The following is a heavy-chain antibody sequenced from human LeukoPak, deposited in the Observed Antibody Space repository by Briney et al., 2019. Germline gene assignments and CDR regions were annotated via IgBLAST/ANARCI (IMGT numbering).Heavy chain of an antibody. D-gene: IGHD3-10*02. CDR1: GFTFSGSA. Sequence: PGGSLRLSCAASGFTFSGSAMHWVRQASGKGLEWVGRIRSKANSYATAYAASVKGRFTISRDDSKNTAYLQMNSLKTEDTAVYYCTRRYEDITMWANYYFDYWGQGTLVTVSS. CDR2: IRSKANSYAT. V-gene: IGHV3-73*01. J-gene: IGHJ4*02. CDR3: TRRYEDITMWANYYFDY.